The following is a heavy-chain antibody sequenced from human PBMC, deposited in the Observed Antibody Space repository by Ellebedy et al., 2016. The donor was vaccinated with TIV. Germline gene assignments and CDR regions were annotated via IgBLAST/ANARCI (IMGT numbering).Heavy chain of an antibody. V-gene: IGHV3-7*01. D-gene: IGHD4-17*01. J-gene: IGHJ3*02. Sequence: GESLKISCAASRFTFSSYWMSWVRQAPGKGLEWVANINQDGSEKYYVDSVWGRFTISRDNAKNSLYLQINSLRAEDTAVYYCATDGGYGDYLSPTHAFVMWGQGTMVTVSS. CDR3: ATDGGYGDYLSPTHAFVM. CDR1: RFTFSSYW. CDR2: INQDGSEK.